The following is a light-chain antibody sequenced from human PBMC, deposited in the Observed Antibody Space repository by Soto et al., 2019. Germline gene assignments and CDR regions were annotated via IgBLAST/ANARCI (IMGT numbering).Light chain of an antibody. V-gene: IGKV3-15*01. CDR2: GGL. CDR3: QQYNDWPYT. Sequence: VMTQSPATLSVSPGERGTLSCRASQSVGNKVAWYQQKPGQAPRLLIYGGLTSVIGTPARFRGSGSGTEFTLTISSLHSEDLAVYYCQQYNDWPYTFGQGTNLEIK. J-gene: IGKJ2*01. CDR1: QSVGNK.